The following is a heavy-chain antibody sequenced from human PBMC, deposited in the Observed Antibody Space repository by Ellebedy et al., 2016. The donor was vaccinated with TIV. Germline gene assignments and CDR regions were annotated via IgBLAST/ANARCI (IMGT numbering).Heavy chain of an antibody. J-gene: IGHJ4*02. Sequence: GGSLRLXCAASGFTFSSYAMSWVRQAPGKGLEWVSAISGSGGSTYYADSVKGRFTISRDNAKNSLYLQMNSLRAEDTAVYYCARWGTSRDYYFDYWGQGTLVTVSS. V-gene: IGHV3-23*01. CDR3: ARWGTSRDYYFDY. CDR2: ISGSGGST. D-gene: IGHD1-1*01. CDR1: GFTFSSYA.